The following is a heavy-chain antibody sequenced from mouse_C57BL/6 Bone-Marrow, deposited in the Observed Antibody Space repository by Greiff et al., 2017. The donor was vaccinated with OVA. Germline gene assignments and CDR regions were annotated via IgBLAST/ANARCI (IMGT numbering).Heavy chain of an antibody. Sequence: EVQLQQSGPELVKPGASVKISCKASGYTFTDYYMNWVKQSHGKSLEWIGDINPNNGGTSYNQKFKGKATLTVDKSSSTAYMELRSLTSEDSAVYYGARSCIYYGYAWFAYWGQGTLVTVSA. CDR3: ARSCIYYGYAWFAY. V-gene: IGHV1-26*01. J-gene: IGHJ3*01. CDR2: INPNNGGT. D-gene: IGHD2-2*01. CDR1: GYTFTDYY.